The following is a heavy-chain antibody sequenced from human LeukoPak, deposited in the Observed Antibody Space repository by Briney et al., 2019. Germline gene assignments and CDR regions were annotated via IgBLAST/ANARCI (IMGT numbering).Heavy chain of an antibody. Sequence: SETASLTCTVSGGSISSGGYYWRWIRQHPGRGLEWIGYIYYSGSPYYNPSLKSRVTITVDTSKNQFSLKLRAVTAADTAVYCEARVGSDILTGYGALDIWGQGTMVTVSS. CDR2: IYYSGSP. J-gene: IGHJ3*02. D-gene: IGHD3-9*01. CDR3: ARVGSDILTGYGALDI. V-gene: IGHV4-31*03. CDR1: GGSISSGGYY.